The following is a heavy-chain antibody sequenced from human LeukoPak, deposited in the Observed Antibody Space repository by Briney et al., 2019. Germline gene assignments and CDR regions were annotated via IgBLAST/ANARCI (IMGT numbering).Heavy chain of an antibody. V-gene: IGHV4-59*08. CDR1: GGSISSYY. CDR2: IFYSGST. J-gene: IGHJ5*02. CDR3: ARLGSSFNWFDP. D-gene: IGHD6-6*01. Sequence: SETLSLTCMESGGSISSYYWTWIRQPPGKGLENIGYIFYSGSTNYNPSLKGRVTISVEKSRNQFSLKLNSVTAADTAVYYCARLGSSFNWFDPWGQGTLVTVSS.